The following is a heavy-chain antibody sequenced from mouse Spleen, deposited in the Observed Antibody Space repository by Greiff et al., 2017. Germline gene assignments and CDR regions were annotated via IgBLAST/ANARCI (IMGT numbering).Heavy chain of an antibody. J-gene: IGHJ1*03. Sequence: EVKLMESGGGLVKPGGSLKLSCAASGFTFSDYGMHWVRQAPEKGLEWVAYISSGSSTIYYADTVKGRFTISRDNAKNTLFLQMTSLRSEDTAMYYCARGNYEDCWYFDVWGTGTTVTVSS. CDR1: GFTFSDYG. CDR3: ARGNYEDCWYFDV. D-gene: IGHD2-1*01. CDR2: ISSGSSTI. V-gene: IGHV5-17*01.